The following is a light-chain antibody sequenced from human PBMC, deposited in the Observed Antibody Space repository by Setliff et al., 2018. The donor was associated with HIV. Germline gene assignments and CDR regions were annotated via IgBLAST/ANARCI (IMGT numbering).Light chain of an antibody. CDR3: SSYRGGSTFCV. V-gene: IGLV2-14*01. CDR1: RSDIGAYNY. J-gene: IGLJ1*01. CDR2: EVS. Sequence: QSALTQPASVSGSPGQSITISCTGTRSDIGAYNYVYWDQQHPGKAPKLVIYEVSNRPSGVSNRFSGSKSGNTASLTISGLQSEDEAHYFSSSYRGGSTFCVLGPGTKVTVL.